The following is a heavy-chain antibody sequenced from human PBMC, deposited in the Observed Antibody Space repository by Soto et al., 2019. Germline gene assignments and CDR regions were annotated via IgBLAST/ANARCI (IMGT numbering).Heavy chain of an antibody. Sequence: QVQLVQSGGEVKKPGDSVKVSCKTSGYSFTTYGISWVRQAPGQGLEWMGWISAYNGNTNYAQKLQDRVTMTTDTSTSTAYMELRSLRSDDTAVYYCAREGPAPYYYYGMDVWVQGSTVTVSS. V-gene: IGHV1-18*01. CDR1: GYSFTTYG. CDR2: ISAYNGNT. CDR3: AREGPAPYYYYGMDV. J-gene: IGHJ6*02.